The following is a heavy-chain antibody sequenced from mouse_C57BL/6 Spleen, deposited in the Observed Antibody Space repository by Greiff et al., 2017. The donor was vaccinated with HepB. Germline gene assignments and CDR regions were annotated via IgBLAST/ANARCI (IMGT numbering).Heavy chain of an antibody. V-gene: IGHV1-80*01. Sequence: VQLQQSGAELVKPGASVKISCKASGYAFSSYWMNWVKQRPGKGLEWIGQIYPGDGDTNYNGKFKGKATLTADKSSSTAYMQLSSLTSEDSAVYCWARERAITTVVATDAMDYWGQGTSVTVSS. CDR2: IYPGDGDT. J-gene: IGHJ4*01. CDR1: GYAFSSYW. CDR3: ARERAITTVVATDAMDY. D-gene: IGHD1-1*01.